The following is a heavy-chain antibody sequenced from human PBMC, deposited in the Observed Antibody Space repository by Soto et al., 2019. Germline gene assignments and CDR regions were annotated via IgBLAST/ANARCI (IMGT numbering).Heavy chain of an antibody. D-gene: IGHD3-22*01. CDR2: INHSGST. V-gene: IGHV4-34*01. CDR3: ARVGHDSSGYPLPVLDY. Sequence: SEPLSLTCAVSGGPFSGYYWSWIRQPPGKGLEWIGEINHSGSTNYNPSLKSRVTISVDTSKNQFSLKLSSVTAADTAVYYCARVGHDSSGYPLPVLDYWGQGTLVTVAS. J-gene: IGHJ4*02. CDR1: GGPFSGYY.